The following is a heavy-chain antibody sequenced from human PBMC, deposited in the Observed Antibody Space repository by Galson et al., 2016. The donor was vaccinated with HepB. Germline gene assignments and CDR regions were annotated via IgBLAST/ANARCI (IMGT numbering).Heavy chain of an antibody. D-gene: IGHD4-23*01. J-gene: IGHJ5*02. Sequence: SLXXXCAASGXXFSXXXMHXXXQAXXKGLXXVAXXWYDGSXXXYVXXVKGXFTISRXNSENTLFLQMNSLRAXDTAVYYXARFQXFGGNXXXHWGQGTXVT. CDR1: GXXFSXXX. CDR2: XWYDGSXX. CDR3: ARFQXFGGNXXXH. V-gene: IGHV3-33*01.